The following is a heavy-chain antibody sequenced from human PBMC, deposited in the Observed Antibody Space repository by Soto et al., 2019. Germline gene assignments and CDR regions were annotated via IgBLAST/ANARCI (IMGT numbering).Heavy chain of an antibody. V-gene: IGHV4-59*10. D-gene: IGHD2-8*02. CDR2: FSLSGTT. J-gene: IGHJ4*02. CDR3: ARGMTPPGAPAWYYFDS. Sequence: PSETLSLTCAVYGASLSDNYCNWLRQPAGKGLEWIGRFSLSGTTNYNPSLRSRVTMSADVSKNQFSLRLTSVTAADTALYYCARGMTPPGAPAWYYFDSWGQGTLVTVSS. CDR1: GASLSDNY.